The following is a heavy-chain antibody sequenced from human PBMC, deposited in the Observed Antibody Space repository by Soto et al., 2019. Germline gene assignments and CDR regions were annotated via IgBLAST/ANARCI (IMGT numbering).Heavy chain of an antibody. D-gene: IGHD1-26*01. CDR1: GYTFTSYY. CDR2: INPSGGST. V-gene: IGHV1-46*01. CDR3: ARDSRGIVGATEVFDY. Sequence: ALVKVSCKASGYTFTSYYMHWVRQAPGQGLEWMGIINPSGGSTSYAQKFQGRVTMTRDTSTSTVYMELSSLRSEDTAVYYCARDSRGIVGATEVFDYWGQGTLVTVSS. J-gene: IGHJ4*02.